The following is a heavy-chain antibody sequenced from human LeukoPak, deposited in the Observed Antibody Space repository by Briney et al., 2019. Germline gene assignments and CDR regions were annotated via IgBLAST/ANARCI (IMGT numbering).Heavy chain of an antibody. CDR1: GGSISSSSYY. CDR3: ARYTVPGSLASPHDAFDI. J-gene: IGHJ3*02. CDR2: IYCSGST. Sequence: SETLSLTCTVSGGSISSSSYYWGWIRQPPGKGLERIGSIYCSGSTYYNPSLKSRVTISVDTSKNQFSLKLSSVTAADTAVYYCARYTVPGSLASPHDAFDIWGQGTMVTVSS. V-gene: IGHV4-39*01. D-gene: IGHD2-2*01.